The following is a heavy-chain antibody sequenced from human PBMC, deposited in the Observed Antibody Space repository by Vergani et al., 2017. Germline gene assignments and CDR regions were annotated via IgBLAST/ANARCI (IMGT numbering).Heavy chain of an antibody. CDR3: ARGWYNWFDP. CDR2: FDPEDGET. CDR1: GYTLTELS. J-gene: IGHJ5*02. V-gene: IGHV1-24*01. Sequence: QVQLVQSGAEVKKPGASVKVSCKVSGYTLTELSMHWVRQAPGKGLEWMGGFDPEDGETIYAQKFQGRVTMTRNTSISTAYMKLSSLRSEDTAVYYCARGWYNWFDPWGQGTLVTVSS. D-gene: IGHD2-15*01.